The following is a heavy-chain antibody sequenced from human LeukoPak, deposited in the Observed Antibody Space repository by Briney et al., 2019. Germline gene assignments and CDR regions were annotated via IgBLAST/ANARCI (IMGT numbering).Heavy chain of an antibody. V-gene: IGHV4-34*01. CDR1: GGSFSAYY. CDR2: INHSGST. Sequence: SETLSLTCAVYGGSFSAYYWSWIRQPPGKGLEWIGEINHSGSTNYNPSLKSRVTISVDTSKNQFSLKLSSVTAADTAVYYCARGGFYRGGDCYVDYWGQGTLVTVSS. D-gene: IGHD2-21*02. J-gene: IGHJ4*02. CDR3: ARGGFYRGGDCYVDY.